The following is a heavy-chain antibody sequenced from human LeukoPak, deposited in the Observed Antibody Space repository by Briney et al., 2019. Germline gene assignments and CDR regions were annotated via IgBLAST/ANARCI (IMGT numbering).Heavy chain of an antibody. D-gene: IGHD6-25*01. J-gene: IGHJ5*02. Sequence: GESLRISCQGSGYDFANYWIIWVRQMPGRGLEWMGKIDPVNSYTDYGPSFQGRVTLSADKSISTAYLQWDSLKASDTAMYYCARRTDSGWKWFDPWGQGTLVTVSS. CDR1: GYDFANYW. V-gene: IGHV5-10-1*01. CDR3: ARRTDSGWKWFDP. CDR2: IDPVNSYT.